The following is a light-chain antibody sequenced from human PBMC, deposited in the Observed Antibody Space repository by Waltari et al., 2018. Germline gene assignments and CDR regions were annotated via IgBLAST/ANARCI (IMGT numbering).Light chain of an antibody. CDR1: QDIRND. Sequence: AIQMTQSPSPLSASLGDRVTITCRASQDIRNDLAWYQQKSGSAPKLLIYGSSSLHTGVPSRFSGSGSGTDFSLTISGLQPEDFATYYCLQDFKYPLTFGGGTKVEIK. V-gene: IGKV1-6*01. CDR2: GSS. J-gene: IGKJ4*01. CDR3: LQDFKYPLT.